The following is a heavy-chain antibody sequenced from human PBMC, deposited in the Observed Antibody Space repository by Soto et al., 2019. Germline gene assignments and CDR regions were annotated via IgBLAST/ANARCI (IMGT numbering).Heavy chain of an antibody. J-gene: IGHJ4*02. CDR1: GGSISSYY. D-gene: IGHD2-2*01. CDR2: IYYNGNT. Sequence: SETLSLTCTVSGGSISSYYWSWIRQPPGKGLEWIGYIYYNGNTTYNPSLKSRVTISVDTSKNQFSLKLSSVTTADTAVYFCASDESAGSSIRYWGQGIPVTVSS. V-gene: IGHV4-59*01. CDR3: ASDESAGSSIRY.